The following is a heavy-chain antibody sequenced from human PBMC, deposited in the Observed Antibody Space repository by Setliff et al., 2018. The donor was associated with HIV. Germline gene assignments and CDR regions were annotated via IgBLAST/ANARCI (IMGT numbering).Heavy chain of an antibody. CDR3: VTGEGLRF. CDR1: GYTFTGYY. D-gene: IGHD2-15*01. J-gene: IGHJ4*02. CDR2: INPNNGGT. Sequence: ASVKVSCKASGYTFTGYYMHWVRQAPGQGLEWMGWINPNNGGTNYAQKFQGRVTMTRDTSISTAYMELSRLRSEDTAVYYCVTGEGLRFWGQGTLVTVSS. V-gene: IGHV1-2*02.